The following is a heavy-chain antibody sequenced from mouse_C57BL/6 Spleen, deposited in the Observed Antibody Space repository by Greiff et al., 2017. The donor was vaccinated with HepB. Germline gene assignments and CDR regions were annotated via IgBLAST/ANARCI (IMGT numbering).Heavy chain of an antibody. CDR1: GYAFSSSW. J-gene: IGHJ1*03. CDR2: IYPGDGDT. D-gene: IGHD1-1*01. CDR3: ARGGLLRSTRYFDV. V-gene: IGHV1-82*01. Sequence: VQLQQSGPELVKPGASVKISCKASGYAFSSSWMNWVKQRPGKGLEWIGRIYPGDGDTNYNGKFKGKATLTADKSSSTAYMQLSSLTSEDSAVYFCARGGLLRSTRYFDVWGTGTTVTVSS.